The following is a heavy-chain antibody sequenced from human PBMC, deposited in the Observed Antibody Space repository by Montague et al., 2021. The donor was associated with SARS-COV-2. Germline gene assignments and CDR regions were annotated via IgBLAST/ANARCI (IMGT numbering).Heavy chain of an antibody. CDR1: GGSISSGSYY. CDR2: IYTSGST. J-gene: IGHJ3*02. CDR3: ARGDRVMVAFDI. Sequence: TLSLTCTVSGGSISSGSYYWSWIRQPAGKGLEWIGRIYTSGSTNYSPSLKSRVTISVDTSKNQFSLKLSSVTAADTAVYYYARGDRVMVAFDIWGQGTMVTVSS. D-gene: IGHD1-14*01. V-gene: IGHV4-61*02.